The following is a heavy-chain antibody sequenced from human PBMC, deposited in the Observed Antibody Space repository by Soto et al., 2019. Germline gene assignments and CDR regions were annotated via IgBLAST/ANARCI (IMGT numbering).Heavy chain of an antibody. CDR3: ARDSARRQQLVRGDY. Sequence: QVQLQELGPGLVKPSGTLSLTCAVSGGSISSSNWWSWVRQPPGKGLEWIGEIYHSGSTNYNPSLKSRVTISVDKSKNQFSLKLSSVTAADTAVYYCARDSARRQQLVRGDYWGQGTLVTVSS. CDR1: GGSISSSNW. V-gene: IGHV4-4*02. CDR2: IYHSGST. J-gene: IGHJ4*02. D-gene: IGHD6-13*01.